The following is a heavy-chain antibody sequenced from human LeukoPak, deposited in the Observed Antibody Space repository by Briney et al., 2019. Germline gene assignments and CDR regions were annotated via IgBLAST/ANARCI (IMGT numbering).Heavy chain of an antibody. CDR2: IYTSGST. CDR3: ARAKDILTPTDAFDI. CDR1: GGSISSYY. D-gene: IGHD3-9*01. V-gene: IGHV4-4*07. J-gene: IGHJ3*02. Sequence: SETLSLTCTVSGGSISSYYWSCIRQPAGKGLEWIGRIYTSGSTNYNPSLKSRVTISVDKSKNQFSLKLSSVTAADTAVYYCARAKDILTPTDAFDIWGQGTMVTVSS.